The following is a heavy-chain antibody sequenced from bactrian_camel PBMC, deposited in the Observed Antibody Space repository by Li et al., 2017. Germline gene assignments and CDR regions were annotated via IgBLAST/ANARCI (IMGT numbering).Heavy chain of an antibody. CDR2: IYTGGGST. J-gene: IGHJ7*01. D-gene: IGHD6*01. V-gene: IGHV3S63*01. CDR1: GFALDNFD. Sequence: HVQLVESGGGSVQAGRSLRLSCTASGFALDNFDMGWYRQAPGKEREGVAAIYTGGGSTVYADSAKGRFTISQDNAKNTVHLQMNSLKPEDNATYYCATDGRRYGSSCLDLRWLAAVAMEGGPRGDLEYWGKGTVVIVS.